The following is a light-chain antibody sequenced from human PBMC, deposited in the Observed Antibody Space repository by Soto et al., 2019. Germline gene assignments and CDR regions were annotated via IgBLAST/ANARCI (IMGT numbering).Light chain of an antibody. Sequence: IQLTQSPSSLSASVGDRVTITCRASQGISSYLAWYQQKPGKAPKLLIYAASTLQSGVPSRFSGSGSGTDFTVTISSLQPEDFATYFCLQLNSYPHTFGGGTNVEIK. CDR2: AAS. CDR1: QGISSY. J-gene: IGKJ4*01. V-gene: IGKV1-9*01. CDR3: LQLNSYPHT.